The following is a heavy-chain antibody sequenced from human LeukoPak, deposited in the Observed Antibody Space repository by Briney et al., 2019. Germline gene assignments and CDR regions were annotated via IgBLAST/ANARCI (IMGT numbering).Heavy chain of an antibody. D-gene: IGHD2-2*02. CDR3: ARGRRAVGYCSSTSCYTPPGY. V-gene: IGHV4-34*01. CDR1: GGSFSGYY. Sequence: SETLSLTCAVYGGSFSGYYWSWIRQPPGKGLEWIGEINHSGSTNYNPSLKSRVTISVDTSNNQFSLKLSSVTAADTAVYYCARGRRAVGYCSSTSCYTPPGYWGQGTLVTVSS. J-gene: IGHJ4*02. CDR2: INHSGST.